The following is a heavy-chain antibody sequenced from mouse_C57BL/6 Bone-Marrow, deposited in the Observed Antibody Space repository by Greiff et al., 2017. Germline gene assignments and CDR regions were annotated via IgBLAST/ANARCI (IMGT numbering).Heavy chain of an antibody. CDR1: GYSITSGYY. Sequence: VQLKQSGPGLVKPSQSLSLTCSATGYSITSGYYWNWIRQIPGNKLEWMGYISYDGSNNYNPSLKNRISITRDTSTNQFFLKLNSVTTEDTATYYCASGDGYYPAWFAYWGQGTLVTVSA. J-gene: IGHJ3*01. CDR3: ASGDGYYPAWFAY. D-gene: IGHD2-3*01. V-gene: IGHV3-6*01. CDR2: ISYDGSN.